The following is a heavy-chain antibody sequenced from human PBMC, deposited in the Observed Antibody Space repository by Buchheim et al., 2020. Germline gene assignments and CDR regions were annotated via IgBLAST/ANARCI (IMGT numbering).Heavy chain of an antibody. CDR1: GFPFSIYW. V-gene: IGHV3-74*01. CDR3: VRDMYGSGDY. J-gene: IGHJ4*02. D-gene: IGHD3-10*01. CDR2: INREGTTT. Sequence: EVQLVESGGGLVQPGGSLRLSCSAPGFPFSIYWMHWVRQAPGKGMAWVSHINREGTTTNYADSVRGRCTISRDNGKNTLYLQMNNLRAEDTAVYYCVRDMYGSGDYWGQGTL.